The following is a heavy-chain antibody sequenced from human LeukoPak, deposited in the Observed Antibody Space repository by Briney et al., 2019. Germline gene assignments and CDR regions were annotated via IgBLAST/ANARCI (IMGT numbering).Heavy chain of an antibody. CDR2: IYYSGST. D-gene: IGHD6-6*01. CDR1: GGSISSGGYY. V-gene: IGHV4-31*03. CDR3: ARRRAADKYNWFDP. Sequence: SETLSLTCTVSGGSISSGGYYWSWIRQHPGKGLEWIGYIYYSGSTYYNPSLKSRVTISVDTSKNQFSLKLSSVTAADTAVYYCARRRAADKYNWFDPWGQGTLVTVSS. J-gene: IGHJ5*02.